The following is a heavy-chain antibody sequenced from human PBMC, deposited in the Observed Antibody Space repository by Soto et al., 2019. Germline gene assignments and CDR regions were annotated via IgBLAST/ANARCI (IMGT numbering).Heavy chain of an antibody. CDR1: GFTFSSYC. D-gene: IGHD2-15*01. CDR2: INTDGSST. CDR3: ARGGSGVTRGLHY. J-gene: IGHJ4*02. Sequence: EVQLVESGGGLVQPGGSLRLSCAASGFTFSSYCMHWVRQAPGKGLVWISRINTDGSSTSYVDSVQGRFTITRDNGKNTLLLQMNSLRGGDTAVYYCARGGSGVTRGLHYWGQGTLVTVSS. V-gene: IGHV3-74*01.